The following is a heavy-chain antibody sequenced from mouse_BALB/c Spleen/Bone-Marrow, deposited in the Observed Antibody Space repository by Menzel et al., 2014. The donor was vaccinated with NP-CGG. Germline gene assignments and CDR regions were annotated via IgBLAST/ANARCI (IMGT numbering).Heavy chain of an antibody. Sequence: EVQGVESGGGLVQPGGSLRLSRATSGFTFTDYYMSWVRQPPGKALEWLGFIRNKANGYTTEYSASVKGRFTISRDNSQSILYLQMNTLRAEDSATYYCARDRGGLLHDYWGQGTTLTVSS. V-gene: IGHV7-3*02. CDR1: GFTFTDYY. D-gene: IGHD1-1*01. CDR2: IRNKANGYTT. CDR3: ARDRGGLLHDY. J-gene: IGHJ2*01.